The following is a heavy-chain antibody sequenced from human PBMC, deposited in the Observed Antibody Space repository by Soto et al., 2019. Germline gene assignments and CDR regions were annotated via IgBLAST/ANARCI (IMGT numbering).Heavy chain of an antibody. J-gene: IGHJ6*02. D-gene: IGHD3-22*01. CDR3: ARERPGFFRSGYLHYYYYAMDV. Sequence: ETLSLTCAVYGGTFSCYCWSWIRQPPGKGLEWIGEINHSGSTNYNPSLKSRVTISVDTSKNQFSLKLSPVTAADTAVYYCARERPGFFRSGYLHYYYYAMDVWGQGTTVTVSS. V-gene: IGHV4-34*01. CDR1: GGTFSCYC. CDR2: INHSGST.